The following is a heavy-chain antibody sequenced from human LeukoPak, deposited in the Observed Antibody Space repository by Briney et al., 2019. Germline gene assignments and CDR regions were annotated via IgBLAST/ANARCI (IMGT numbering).Heavy chain of an antibody. CDR3: AREGLDIVVVVAATLDY. CDR1: GFTFRSHW. D-gene: IGHD2-15*01. CDR2: ISKDGSAY. Sequence: GGSLRLSCAASGFTFRSHWMSWLRQAPGKGLEWGAKISKDGSAYDYVDSVKGRFTISRDNAKNSLFLQMNSLRAEDTAVYYCAREGLDIVVVVAATLDYWGQGTLVTVSS. J-gene: IGHJ4*02. V-gene: IGHV3-7*03.